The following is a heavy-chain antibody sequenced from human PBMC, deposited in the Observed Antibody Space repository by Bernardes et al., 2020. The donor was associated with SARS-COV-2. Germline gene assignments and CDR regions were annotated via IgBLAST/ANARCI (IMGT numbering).Heavy chain of an antibody. V-gene: IGHV3-74*01. CDR1: GFTFSTYW. CDR3: TRGVGATTIRFDY. J-gene: IGHJ4*02. Sequence: GGSLRLSCAASGFTFSTYWMNWVRQTPGEGLVWVSRINSDGSRINYADSVKGRFTISRDNAKNTLYLQMNSLRAEDTAVYYCTRGVGATTIRFDYWGQGTLVTVSS. CDR2: INSDGSRI. D-gene: IGHD1-26*01.